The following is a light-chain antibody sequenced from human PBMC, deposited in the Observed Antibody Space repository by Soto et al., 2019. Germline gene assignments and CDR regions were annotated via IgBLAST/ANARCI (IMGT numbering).Light chain of an antibody. CDR2: GAS. Sequence: EIVLTQSPGTLSLSPGERATLSCKASQSVSSNFLAWYQRKPGQAPRLLIYGASYRATDIPYRFSGSASGTDFTLTITRLEPEDFVLYYCQQYGTSPPTFGQGTKVEI. V-gene: IGKV3-20*01. CDR1: QSVSSNF. J-gene: IGKJ1*01. CDR3: QQYGTSPPT.